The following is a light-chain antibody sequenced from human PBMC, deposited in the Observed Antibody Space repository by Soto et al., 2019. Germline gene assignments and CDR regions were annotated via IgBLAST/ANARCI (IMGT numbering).Light chain of an antibody. CDR1: SRDVGAYNY. J-gene: IGLJ1*01. CDR2: EVT. Sequence: QSVLTQPPSASGSPGQSVTISCTGTSRDVGAYNYVSWYQQHPGKAPKLMIYEVTKRPSGVHDRFSGSKSGNSASLNVSGLQAEDEADYYCSSYAGSNNLLFGTGTKVTVL. V-gene: IGLV2-8*01. CDR3: SSYAGSNNLL.